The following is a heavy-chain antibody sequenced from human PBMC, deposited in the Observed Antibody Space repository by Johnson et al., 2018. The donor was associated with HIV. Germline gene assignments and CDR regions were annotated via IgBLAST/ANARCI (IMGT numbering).Heavy chain of an antibody. CDR2: IYSGGST. CDR1: GFTVSSNY. V-gene: IGHV3-66*01. CDR3: ARDLRYSGYEYAFDI. D-gene: IGHD5-12*01. Sequence: MQLVESGGGVVHPGGSLRLSCAASGFTVSSNYMNWVRQAPGKGLEWVSVIYSGGSTYYADSVRGRFTISRDNSRNTLYLQMNSLRAEDTAVYYCARDLRYSGYEYAFDIWGQGTMVTVSS. J-gene: IGHJ3*02.